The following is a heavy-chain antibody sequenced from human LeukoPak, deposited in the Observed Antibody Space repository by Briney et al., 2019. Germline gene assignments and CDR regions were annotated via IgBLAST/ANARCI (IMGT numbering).Heavy chain of an antibody. J-gene: IGHJ4*02. V-gene: IGHV4-34*01. CDR3: ARSAKNTNYYQDYFDQ. D-gene: IGHD3-10*01. CDR1: GGSFSGYY. CDR2: INHSGST. Sequence: PSETLSLTCAVYGGSFSGYYWSWIRQPPGKGLEWIGEINHSGSTNYNPSLKSRVTISVDTSKNQFSLKLSSVTAADAAVYYCARSAKNTNYYQDYFDQWGQGTLVTVS.